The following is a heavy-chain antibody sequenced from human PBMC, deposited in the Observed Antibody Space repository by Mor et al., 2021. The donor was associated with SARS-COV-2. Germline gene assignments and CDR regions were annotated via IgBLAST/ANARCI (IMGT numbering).Heavy chain of an antibody. CDR2: ISYDGSNK. J-gene: IGHJ4*02. D-gene: IGHD3-16*02. Sequence: WVRQAPGKGLEWVAVISYDGSNKYYADSVKGRFTISRDNSKNTLYLQMNSLRAEDTAVYYCAKGGSYRYYFDYWGQ. CDR3: AKGGSYRYYFDY. V-gene: IGHV3-30*04.